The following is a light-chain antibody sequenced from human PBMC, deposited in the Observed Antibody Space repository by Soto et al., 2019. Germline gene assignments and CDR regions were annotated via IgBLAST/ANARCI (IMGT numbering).Light chain of an antibody. V-gene: IGLV2-18*02. Sequence: QSALTQPPSVSGSPGQSVTISCTGTSSDVGNYNRVSWYQQPPGTAPKLMIYAVINRPSGVPDRFSGSKSGNTASLTISGLQAEDEADYYCSSYTSSNTWVFGGGTKLTVL. CDR3: SSYTSSNTWV. CDR2: AVI. CDR1: SSDVGNYNR. J-gene: IGLJ2*01.